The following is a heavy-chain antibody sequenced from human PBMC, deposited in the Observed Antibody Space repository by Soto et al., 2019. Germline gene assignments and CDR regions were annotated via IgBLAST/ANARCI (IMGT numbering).Heavy chain of an antibody. CDR1: AFSLSTGGVG. CDR3: IQSRCGGDCLQSYASYYYYGMDV. J-gene: IGHJ6*02. V-gene: IGHV2-5*02. Sequence: QITLKESGPTLVKPTQTLTLTCTFSAFSLSTGGVGVGWIRQPPGKALEWLALIYWDDDKRYSPSLRSRLTTPKYNSKNQVVLTMTNMDPVDTATYSCIQSRCGGDCLQSYASYYYYGMDVWGQGTTVTVSS. D-gene: IGHD2-21*02. CDR2: IYWDDDK.